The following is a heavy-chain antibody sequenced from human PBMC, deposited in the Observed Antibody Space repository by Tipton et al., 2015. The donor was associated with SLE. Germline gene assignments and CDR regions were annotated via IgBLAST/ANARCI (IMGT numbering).Heavy chain of an antibody. D-gene: IGHD3-22*01. CDR3: ARRLGSSGFDY. J-gene: IGHJ4*02. V-gene: IGHV4-59*08. Sequence: TLSLTCTVSGGSISSYYWSWIRQPPGKGLEWIGDIYYSGSTNYNPSLKSRVTISVDTSKNQFPLKLSSVTAADTAVYYCARRLGSSGFDYWGQGTLVTVSS. CDR2: IYYSGST. CDR1: GGSISSYY.